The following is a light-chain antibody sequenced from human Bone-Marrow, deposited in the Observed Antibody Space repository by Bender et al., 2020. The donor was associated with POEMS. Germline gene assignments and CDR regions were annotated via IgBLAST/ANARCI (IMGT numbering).Light chain of an antibody. Sequence: QSALTQPASVSGSPGQSITISCTGTSSDVGGYNFVSWYQQPPGTAPKLIIYEGINRPSGVPDRFSGSKSGTSASLAISGLQSEDEADYYCAAWEDSLNGWVFGGGTKLTVL. V-gene: IGLV2-14*01. CDR1: SSDVGGYNF. CDR3: AAWEDSLNGWV. J-gene: IGLJ3*02. CDR2: EGI.